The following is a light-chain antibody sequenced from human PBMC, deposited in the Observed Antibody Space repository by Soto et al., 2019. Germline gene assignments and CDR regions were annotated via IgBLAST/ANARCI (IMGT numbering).Light chain of an antibody. J-gene: IGKJ5*01. CDR1: QSLLYNNTYNY. CDR2: FGS. CDR3: MQALQSLT. Sequence: EIVMTQSPLTLPVTPGEPASISCRSSQSLLYNNTYNYLDWYVQKPGQSPQLLIYFGSNRAPGVPDRFSGSGSGTDFTLKINRVEAEDVGTYYCMQALQSLTFGPGTRLEIQ. V-gene: IGKV2-28*01.